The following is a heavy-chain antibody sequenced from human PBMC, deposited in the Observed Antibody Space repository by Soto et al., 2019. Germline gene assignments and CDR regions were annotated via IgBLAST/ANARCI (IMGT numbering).Heavy chain of an antibody. Sequence: SETLSLTCAVSGYSISSGYYWGWIRQPPGKGLEWIGSIYHSGSTYYNPSLKSRATISVDTSKNQFSLKLSSVTAADTAVYYCARDRIGQSLMDVWGQGTTVTVS. CDR2: IYHSGST. J-gene: IGHJ6*02. CDR1: GYSISSGYY. V-gene: IGHV4-38-2*02. CDR3: ARDRIGQSLMDV. D-gene: IGHD2-15*01.